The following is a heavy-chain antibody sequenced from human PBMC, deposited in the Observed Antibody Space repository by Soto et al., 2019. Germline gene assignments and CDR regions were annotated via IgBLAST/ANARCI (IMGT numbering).Heavy chain of an antibody. V-gene: IGHV3-33*01. CDR2: TWFGGSKE. Sequence: QVQLVESGGGVVQPGRSLRLSCVASGFTFSDYGMHWVRQAPGKGLEWVAVTWFGGSKEDYADSVKGRFTISRDNSINTMYVQMNDLRVEDTALYYCARDHRPFYFDKSGYPTAFDIWGQGTMVTVSS. CDR1: GFTFSDYG. D-gene: IGHD3-22*01. CDR3: ARDHRPFYFDKSGYPTAFDI. J-gene: IGHJ3*02.